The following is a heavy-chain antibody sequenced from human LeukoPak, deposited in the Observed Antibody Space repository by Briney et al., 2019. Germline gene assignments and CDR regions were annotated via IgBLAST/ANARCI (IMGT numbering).Heavy chain of an antibody. CDR3: XRVXYDXSXXQLGHDY. Sequence: GGSLRLSCAASGFTFSDSSMQWVRQASGKGLEWVGRIRTKTKSYATAYAAAVKGRFTISRDDSKNTAYLQMSSLKTEDTAVYXXXRVXYDXSXXQLGHDYWGQGTLVTVSS. CDR2: IRTKTKSYAT. CDR1: GFTFSDSS. D-gene: IGHD3-22*01. V-gene: IGHV3-73*01. J-gene: IGHJ4*02.